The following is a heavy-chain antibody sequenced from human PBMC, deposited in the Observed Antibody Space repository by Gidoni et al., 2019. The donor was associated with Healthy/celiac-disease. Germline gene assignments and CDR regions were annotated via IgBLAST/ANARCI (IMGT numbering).Heavy chain of an antibody. Sequence: QVQLVESGGGVVQPGRSLRLSCAASGFTFSSYAMPWVRQAPGKGLEWVAVISYDGSNKYYADSVKGRFTISRDNSKNTLYLQMNSLRAEDTAVYYCLRGAYGDYDALGYYYYGMDVWGQGTTVTVSS. CDR3: LRGAYGDYDALGYYYYGMDV. D-gene: IGHD4-17*01. J-gene: IGHJ6*02. CDR2: ISYDGSNK. V-gene: IGHV3-30-3*01. CDR1: GFTFSSYA.